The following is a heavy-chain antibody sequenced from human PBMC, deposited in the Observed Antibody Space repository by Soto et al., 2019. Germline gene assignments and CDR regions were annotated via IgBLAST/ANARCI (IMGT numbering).Heavy chain of an antibody. CDR2: IYYSGST. J-gene: IGHJ4*02. CDR3: ARHGDYGDYFDY. CDR1: GGSISSSSYY. D-gene: IGHD4-17*01. Sequence: SETLSLTCTVSGGSISSSSYYWGWIRQPPGKGLEWIGSIYYSGSTYYNPSLKSRVTISVDTSKNQFSLKLSSVTAADTAVYYCARHGDYGDYFDYWGQGTLVTVSS. V-gene: IGHV4-39*01.